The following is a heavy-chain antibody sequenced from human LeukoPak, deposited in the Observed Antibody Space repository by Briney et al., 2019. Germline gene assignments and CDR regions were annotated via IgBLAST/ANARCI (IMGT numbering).Heavy chain of an antibody. V-gene: IGHV1-8*01. CDR3: ARGSNTDDAFDI. D-gene: IGHD2/OR15-2a*01. CDR1: GYTFTSYD. J-gene: IGHJ3*02. CDR2: MNPNSGNT. Sequence: ASVKVSCKASGYTFTSYDINWVRQAPGQGLEWMGWMNPNSGNTVYAQKFQGRVTMTRNTSISTAYMELSSLRSEDTAVYYCARGSNTDDAFDIWGQGTMVTVSS.